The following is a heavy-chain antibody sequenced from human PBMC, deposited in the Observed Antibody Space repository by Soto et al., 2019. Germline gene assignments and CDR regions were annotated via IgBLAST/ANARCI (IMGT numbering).Heavy chain of an antibody. CDR2: ISDGGRFT. Sequence: EVQLLESGGGFVQSGGSLRLSCAASGFTFSTFAMSWVRQLPGKGLEWVSGISDGGRFTYYADSVKGRFTISRDDSKNTVFLQMNSLTAEDTAIYYCAKAAGINYFDNWGQGSLVTVSS. J-gene: IGHJ4*02. CDR1: GFTFSTFA. D-gene: IGHD2-15*01. CDR3: AKAAGINYFDN. V-gene: IGHV3-23*01.